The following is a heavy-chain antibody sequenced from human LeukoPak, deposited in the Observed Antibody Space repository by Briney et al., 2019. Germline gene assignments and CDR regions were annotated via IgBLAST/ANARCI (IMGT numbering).Heavy chain of an antibody. Sequence: GGSLRLSCAASGFTFSSYSMNWVRQAPGKGLVWVSSISSSSSYIYYADSVKGRFTISRDNAKNSLYLQMNSLRAEDTAVYYCARGIVGATSFLDYWGQGTLVTVSS. J-gene: IGHJ4*02. CDR3: ARGIVGATSFLDY. CDR1: GFTFSSYS. V-gene: IGHV3-21*01. CDR2: ISSSSSYI. D-gene: IGHD1-26*01.